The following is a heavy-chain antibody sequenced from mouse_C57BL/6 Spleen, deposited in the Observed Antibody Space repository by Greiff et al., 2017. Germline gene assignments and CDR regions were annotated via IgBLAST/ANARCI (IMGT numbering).Heavy chain of an antibody. Sequence: QVQLQQPGAELVMPGASVKLSCKASGYTFTSYWMHWVKQRPGQGLEWIGEFDPSDSYTNYNQKFKGKSTLTVDKSSSTAYMQLSSLTSEDSAVYYCARGVRSDDAMDYWGQGTSVTVSS. J-gene: IGHJ4*01. CDR2: FDPSDSYT. CDR3: ARGVRSDDAMDY. V-gene: IGHV1-69*01. CDR1: GYTFTSYW. D-gene: IGHD2-14*01.